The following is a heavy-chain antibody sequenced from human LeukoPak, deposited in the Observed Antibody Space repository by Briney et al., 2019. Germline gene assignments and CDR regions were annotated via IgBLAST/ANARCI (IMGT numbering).Heavy chain of an antibody. J-gene: IGHJ4*02. D-gene: IGHD2-21*01. CDR3: ATSNDAKIAPFDH. CDR1: GVSMSAYQ. CDR2: INTKGET. Sequence: PSETLSLTCTVSGVSMSAYQWSWVRQSPEKGLEWIGCINTKGETSYNPSLKSRVTTSVDTSKSQFSLRLTSVTAADTAVYYCATSNDAKIAPFDHWGQGAQVTVSS. V-gene: IGHV4-4*09.